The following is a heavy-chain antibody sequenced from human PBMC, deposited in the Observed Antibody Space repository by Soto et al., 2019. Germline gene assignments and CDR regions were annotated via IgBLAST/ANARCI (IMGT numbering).Heavy chain of an antibody. CDR1: GYTFADHG. D-gene: IGHD3-16*02. J-gene: IGHJ4*02. V-gene: IGHV1-18*04. Sequence: QIQLVQSGDEVKKPGASVKVSCKTSGYTFADHGISWVRQAPGQGLEWVGWISAYNENTEYAQKFQGRVTMTTDKSTSTAYMELRGLTSDDTAVYYCAKDRPGLTQNLVDVYWGQGTLVTVSS. CDR2: ISAYNENT. CDR3: AKDRPGLTQNLVDVY.